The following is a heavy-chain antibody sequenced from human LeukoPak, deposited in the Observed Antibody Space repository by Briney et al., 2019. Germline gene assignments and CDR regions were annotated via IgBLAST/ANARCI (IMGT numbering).Heavy chain of an antibody. CDR3: AKGHRGKSIAAAGTTLGYYYYMDV. CDR2: MNPNSGNT. Sequence: ASVKVSCKASGYTFTSYDINWVRQATGQGLEWMGWMNPNSGNTGYAQKFQGRVTMTRNTSISTAYMELSSLRSEDTAVYCCAKGHRGKSIAAAGTTLGYYYYMDVWGKGTTVTVPS. V-gene: IGHV1-8*01. J-gene: IGHJ6*03. CDR1: GYTFTSYD. D-gene: IGHD6-13*01.